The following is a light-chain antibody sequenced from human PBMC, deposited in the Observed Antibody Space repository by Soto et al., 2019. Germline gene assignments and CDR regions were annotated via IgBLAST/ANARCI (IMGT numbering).Light chain of an antibody. CDR3: QQYNSYSWT. J-gene: IGKJ1*01. V-gene: IGKV1-5*01. Sequence: DIQMTQSPSTLSAFVGDRVTITCRASQSISYRLAGYQQKPGKARKLLIYDSSNLGSGVPSTFSGSGSGTEFTLTITSLQPDDFATYCCQQYNSYSWTFGHGTKVEIK. CDR1: QSISYR. CDR2: DSS.